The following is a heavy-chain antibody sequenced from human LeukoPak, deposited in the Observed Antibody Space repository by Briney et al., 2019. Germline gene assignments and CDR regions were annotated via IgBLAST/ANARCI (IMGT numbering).Heavy chain of an antibody. CDR1: VGTFSSYT. Sequence: AAVKVSCKASVGTFSSYTSSWVRQAPGQGLEGMGRIIPILGIANYAQKFQGRVTITADKSTSTAYMELRSLRSEDTAVYYCARDPTRGYCTNGVCYTDWGQGTLVTVSS. CDR2: IIPILGIA. V-gene: IGHV1-69*04. CDR3: ARDPTRGYCTNGVCYTD. D-gene: IGHD2-8*01. J-gene: IGHJ4*02.